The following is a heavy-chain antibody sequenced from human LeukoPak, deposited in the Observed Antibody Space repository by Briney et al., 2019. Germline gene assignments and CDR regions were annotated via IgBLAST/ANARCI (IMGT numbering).Heavy chain of an antibody. CDR1: GYMFSSYA. Sequence: ASVKVSCKASGYMFSSYALNWVRQAPGRGLEWMGWISAYNGNTNYAQKLQGRVTMTTDTSTSTAYMELRSLRSDDTAVYYCARDFLPLVPAAVPIWFDPWGQGTLVTVSS. CDR2: ISAYNGNT. CDR3: ARDFLPLVPAAVPIWFDP. J-gene: IGHJ5*02. D-gene: IGHD2-2*01. V-gene: IGHV1-18*01.